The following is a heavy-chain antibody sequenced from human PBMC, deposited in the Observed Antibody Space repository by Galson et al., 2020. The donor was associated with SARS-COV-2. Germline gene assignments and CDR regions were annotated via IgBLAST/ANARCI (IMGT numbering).Heavy chain of an antibody. Sequence: ASVKVSCKVSGYTLTELSMHWVRQAPGKGLEWMGGFDPEDGETIYAQKFQGRVTMTEDTSTDTAYMELSSLRSEDTAVYYCATLGYCSSTSCYGGGDYWGQGTLVTVSS. D-gene: IGHD2-2*01. V-gene: IGHV1-24*01. CDR2: FDPEDGET. J-gene: IGHJ4*02. CDR3: ATLGYCSSTSCYGGGDY. CDR1: GYTLTELS.